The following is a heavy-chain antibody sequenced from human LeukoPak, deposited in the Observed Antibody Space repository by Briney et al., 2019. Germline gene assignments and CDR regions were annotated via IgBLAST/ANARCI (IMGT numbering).Heavy chain of an antibody. CDR1: GSSISSSSYY. CDR3: ARGLGDSSGYYFSGPSYYYYMDV. CDR2: IYYSGST. J-gene: IGHJ6*03. D-gene: IGHD3-22*01. Sequence: SETLSLTCTVSGSSISSSSYYWGWIRQPPGKGLEWIGSIYYSGSTYYNPSLKSRVTISVDTSKNQFSLKLSSVTAADTAVYYCARGLGDSSGYYFSGPSYYYYMDVWGKGTTVTVSS. V-gene: IGHV4-39*07.